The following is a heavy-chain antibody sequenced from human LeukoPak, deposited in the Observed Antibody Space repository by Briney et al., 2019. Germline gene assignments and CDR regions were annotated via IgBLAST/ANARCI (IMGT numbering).Heavy chain of an antibody. CDR1: GFTLSSHA. Sequence: GGSLRLSCAASGFTLSSHAIHWVRQAPGKGLEWVALISYDGNIKYYADSVKGRFTISRDNAKNSLYLQMNSLRAEDTAVYYCARDGLGISITMIVVLRNDYWGQGTLVTVSS. V-gene: IGHV3-30*04. CDR3: ARDGLGISITMIVVLRNDY. CDR2: ISYDGNIK. D-gene: IGHD3-22*01. J-gene: IGHJ4*02.